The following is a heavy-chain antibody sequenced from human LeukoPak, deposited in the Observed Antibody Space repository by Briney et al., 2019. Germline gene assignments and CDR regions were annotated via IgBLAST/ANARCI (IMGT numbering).Heavy chain of an antibody. Sequence: GASVKVSCKASGGTFSSYAISWVRQAPGQGLEWMGGIIPIFGTANYAQKFQGRVTITADKSTSTAYMELSSLRSEDTAVYYCARDLGNYYDSSGYYYVTPNAFDIWGQGTMVTVSS. J-gene: IGHJ3*02. V-gene: IGHV1-69*06. D-gene: IGHD3-22*01. CDR2: IIPIFGTA. CDR1: GGTFSSYA. CDR3: ARDLGNYYDSSGYYYVTPNAFDI.